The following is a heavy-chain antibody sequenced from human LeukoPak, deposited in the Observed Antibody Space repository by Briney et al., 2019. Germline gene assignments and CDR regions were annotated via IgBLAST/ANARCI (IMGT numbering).Heavy chain of an antibody. V-gene: IGHV4-4*09. CDR2: IYTSGST. D-gene: IGHD2-2*02. CDR3: ARANPYCSSTSCYKNWFDP. CDR1: GDSISGYY. J-gene: IGHJ5*02. Sequence: SETLSLTCTVSGDSISGYYWSWIRQPPGKGLEWIGYIYTSGSTNYNPSLQSRVTISVDTSKSRFSLKLGSVTAADTAVYFCARANPYCSSTSCYKNWFDPWGQGTLVTVSS.